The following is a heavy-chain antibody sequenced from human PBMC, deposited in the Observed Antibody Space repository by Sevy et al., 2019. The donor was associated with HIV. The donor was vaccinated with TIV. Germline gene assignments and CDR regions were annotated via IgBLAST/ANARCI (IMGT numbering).Heavy chain of an antibody. D-gene: IGHD5-12*01. Sequence: ASVKVSCKASGYTFTSYSIHWVRQAPGQGLEWMGIINPSGGSTTYAQMFQGRVTLTRDKSTSTVFLELSSLRSDDTAVYYCAIPGFSGYDGVDQWGQGTLVTVS. CDR2: INPSGGST. CDR1: GYTFTSYS. J-gene: IGHJ4*02. V-gene: IGHV1-46*01. CDR3: AIPGFSGYDGVDQ.